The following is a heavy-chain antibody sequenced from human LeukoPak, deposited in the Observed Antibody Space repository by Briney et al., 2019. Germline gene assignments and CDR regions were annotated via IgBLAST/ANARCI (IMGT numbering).Heavy chain of an antibody. CDR3: ARSPYSSSALGYYYMDV. J-gene: IGHJ6*03. CDR2: IWYDGSNK. Sequence: PGGSLRLSCAASGFTFSSYGMHWVRQAPGKGLEWVAVIWYDGSNKYYADSVKGRLTISRDNSKNTLYLQLNSLRAKDTAVYYCARSPYSSSALGYYYMDVWGKGTTVTVSS. V-gene: IGHV3-33*01. CDR1: GFTFSSYG. D-gene: IGHD6-13*01.